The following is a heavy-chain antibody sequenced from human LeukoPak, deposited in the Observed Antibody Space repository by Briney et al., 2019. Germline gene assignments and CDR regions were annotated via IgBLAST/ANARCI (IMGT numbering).Heavy chain of an antibody. CDR2: INHSGST. CDR1: GGSFSGYY. J-gene: IGHJ4*01. Sequence: SETLSLTCAVYGGSFSGYYWSWIRQPPGKGLEWIGEINHSGSTNYNPSLKSRVTISVDTSKNQFSLKLSSVTAADTAVYYCARQKRSDPVDYWGHGTLVTDSS. D-gene: IGHD1-26*01. CDR3: ARQKRSDPVDY. V-gene: IGHV4-34*01.